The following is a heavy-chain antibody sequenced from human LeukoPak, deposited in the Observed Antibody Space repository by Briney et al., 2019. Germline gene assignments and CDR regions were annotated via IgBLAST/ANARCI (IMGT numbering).Heavy chain of an antibody. CDR3: TKDAIAANSTWDYFEY. Sequence: PGGSLRLSCVASGFSFREYAMNWVRQAPGKGLEWVAGIVGDSSSLFYDDSVRGRFTIYRDNSKNTLYLQMNSLRAEDTGVYYCTKDAIAANSTWDYFEYWGQGDLVIVSS. V-gene: IGHV3-23*01. J-gene: IGHJ4*02. CDR1: GFSFREYA. CDR2: IVGDSSSL. D-gene: IGHD1-7*01.